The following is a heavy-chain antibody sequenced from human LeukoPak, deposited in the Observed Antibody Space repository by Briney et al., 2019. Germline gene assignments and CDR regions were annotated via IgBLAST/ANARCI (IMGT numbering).Heavy chain of an antibody. V-gene: IGHV1-69*13. CDR1: GDTFSSYA. CDR2: IIPIFGTA. D-gene: IGHD6-19*01. Sequence: PGASVKVSCKASGDTFSSYAISWVRKAPGRGLEWMGGIIPIFGTANYAQKFQGRVTITADESTSTAYMELSSLRSEDTAVYYCARGRMAGTYVFDSWGQGTLVTVSS. J-gene: IGHJ4*02. CDR3: ARGRMAGTYVFDS.